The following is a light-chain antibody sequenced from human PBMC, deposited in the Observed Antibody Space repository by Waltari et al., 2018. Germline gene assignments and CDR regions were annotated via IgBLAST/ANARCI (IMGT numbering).Light chain of an antibody. J-gene: IGKJ2*01. CDR2: VAY. V-gene: IGKV1-39*01. CDR3: QQSYITTYT. CDR1: QSISSS. Sequence: IQMTQSPSSLSASVGDRVTITCRASQSISSSLNWYQQIPGKAPKLLSYVAYNLQSGVPSRFSGSGSGTDFSLTISSLQPEDFATYYCQQSYITTYTFGQGTKLEIK.